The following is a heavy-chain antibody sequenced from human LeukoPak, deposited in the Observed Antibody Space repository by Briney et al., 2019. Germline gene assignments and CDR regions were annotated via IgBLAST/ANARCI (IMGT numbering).Heavy chain of an antibody. CDR2: FYHSGMT. V-gene: IGHV4-38-2*01. J-gene: IGHJ3*01. CDR1: DSSISRDSY. CDR3: ARSPAVPRSFDV. Sequence: SETLSLTCPLSDSSISRDSYWGWLRQAPGKGLEWIGSFYHSGMTFYNPSLSTRVTVSLDTSKKPFSLNLRPVTAADTAVYYCARSPAVPRSFDVWGQGTLVTVSS.